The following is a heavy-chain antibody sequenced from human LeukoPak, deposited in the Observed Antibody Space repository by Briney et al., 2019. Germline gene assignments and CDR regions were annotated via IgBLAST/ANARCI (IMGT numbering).Heavy chain of an antibody. V-gene: IGHV1-69*04. CDR1: GGTFSSYA. D-gene: IGHD3-10*01. CDR3: ARDYYPSWFGP. Sequence: SVKASCKASGGTFSSYAISWVRQAPGQGLEWMGRIFPILGIANYAQKFQGRVTITADKSTSTAYMELSSLRSEDTAMYYCARDYYPSWFGPWGQGTLVTVSS. CDR2: IFPILGIA. J-gene: IGHJ5*02.